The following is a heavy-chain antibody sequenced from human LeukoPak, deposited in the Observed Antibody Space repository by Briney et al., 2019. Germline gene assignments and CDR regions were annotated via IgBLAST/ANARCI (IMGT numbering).Heavy chain of an antibody. J-gene: IGHJ4*02. D-gene: IGHD4-17*01. CDR1: GFTFSSYW. CDR3: TTAGGDYRYYFDY. CDR2: IDRDGSRI. V-gene: IGHV3-74*01. Sequence: GGSLRLSCAVSGFTFSSYWMHWVRQAPGKGLVWVSRIDRDGSRINYADSVKGRFTISRDNGKNTLFLQMNSLRAEDAAVYYCTTAGGDYRYYFDYWGQGTLVTVSS.